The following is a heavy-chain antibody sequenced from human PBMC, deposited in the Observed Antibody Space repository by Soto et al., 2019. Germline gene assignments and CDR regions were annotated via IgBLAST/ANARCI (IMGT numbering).Heavy chain of an antibody. CDR3: AATTHYDFWSGYFTGVAFDI. Sequence: SVKVSCKASGFTVSDSPVQWVRQARGQPLEWIGYIVGGSGNTNFAQRFQERVTFSSDKSRGTASMELRSLRSEDTAVYYCAATTHYDFWSGYFTGVAFDIWGQGTKVTVSS. J-gene: IGHJ3*02. D-gene: IGHD3-3*01. V-gene: IGHV1-58*01. CDR2: IVGGSGNT. CDR1: GFTVSDSP.